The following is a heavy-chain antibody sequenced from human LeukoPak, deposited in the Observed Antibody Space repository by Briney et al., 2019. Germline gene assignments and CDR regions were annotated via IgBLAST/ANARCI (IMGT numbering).Heavy chain of an antibody. CDR3: ASYGSGSPTFDY. D-gene: IGHD3-10*01. CDR1: GGSINSSSYY. V-gene: IGHV4-39*07. J-gene: IGHJ4*02. CDR2: IYYSGST. Sequence: SETLSLTCTVSGGSINSSSYYWGWIRQPPGKGLEWIGSIYYSGSTYYSPSLKSRVTISLDTSRNQFSLKLSSVTAADTAVYYCASYGSGSPTFDYWGQGTLVTVSS.